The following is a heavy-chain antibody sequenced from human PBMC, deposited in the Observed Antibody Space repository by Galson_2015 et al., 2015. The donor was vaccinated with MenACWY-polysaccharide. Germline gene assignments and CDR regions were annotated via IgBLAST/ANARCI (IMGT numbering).Heavy chain of an antibody. V-gene: IGHV4-39*01. CDR2: IYYNGNT. Sequence: ETLSLTCTVSGGYFSRSSFYWAWIRQPPGKGLEWIGSIYYNGNTYSNPSLRGRVTISIDTSTNRLFLRLTSVTAADTAVYYCATVRKGYSYGHFDSWGQGTLVTVPS. D-gene: IGHD5-12*01. CDR3: ATVRKGYSYGHFDS. J-gene: IGHJ4*02. CDR1: GGYFSRSSFY.